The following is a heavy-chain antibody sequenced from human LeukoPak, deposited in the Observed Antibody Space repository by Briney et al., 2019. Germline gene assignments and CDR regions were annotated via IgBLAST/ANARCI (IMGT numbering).Heavy chain of an antibody. D-gene: IGHD3-22*01. J-gene: IGHJ3*02. V-gene: IGHV3-7*04. Sequence: GGSLRLSCAASGFIFSNYWMSWVRQAPGKGLEWVANIKPDGSEARYVDSVKGRFTISRDNAKNSLYLQMNSLRAEDAAVFYCARDHSYYFDTTGYYYDAFDIWGQGTMVTVSS. CDR1: GFIFSNYW. CDR3: ARDHSYYFDTTGYYYDAFDI. CDR2: IKPDGSEA.